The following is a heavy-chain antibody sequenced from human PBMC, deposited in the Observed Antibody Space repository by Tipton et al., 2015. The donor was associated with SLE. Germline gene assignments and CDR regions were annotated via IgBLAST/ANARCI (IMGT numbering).Heavy chain of an antibody. CDR3: VRHRGASYFVY. CDR1: GTSFSGFF. V-gene: IGHV4-34*01. J-gene: IGHJ4*02. CDR2: INHSGIT. D-gene: IGHD4/OR15-4a*01. Sequence: TLSLTCGVSGTSFSGFFWSWIRQPPGRGLEWIGEINHSGITNYNPSPKSRVTISVDTSSNQFSLRLTSLTAADAAIYYCVRHRGASYFVYWGQGTLVTVSS.